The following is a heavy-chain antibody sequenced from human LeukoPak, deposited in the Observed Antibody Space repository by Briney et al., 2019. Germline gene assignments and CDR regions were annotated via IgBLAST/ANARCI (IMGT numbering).Heavy chain of an antibody. D-gene: IGHD4-23*01. CDR2: TSAYNGNT. V-gene: IGHV1-18*01. Sequence: ASVKVSCKASGYTFTSYGIRWVRQAPGQGLEWMGWTSAYNGNTNYAQILQGRVTMTTDTSTSTAYMELRSLRSDDTAVYYCARDSDGCTMGYWGQGTLVTVSS. J-gene: IGHJ4*02. CDR1: GYTFTSYG. CDR3: ARDSDGCTMGY.